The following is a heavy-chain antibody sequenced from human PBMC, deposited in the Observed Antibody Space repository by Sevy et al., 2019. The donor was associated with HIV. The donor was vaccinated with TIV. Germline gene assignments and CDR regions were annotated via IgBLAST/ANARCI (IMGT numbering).Heavy chain of an antibody. CDR3: ASGPDSGYDPFDY. J-gene: IGHJ4*02. D-gene: IGHD5-12*01. CDR2: INAGNGNT. V-gene: IGHV1-3*01. Sequence: ASVKVSCKASGYTFTSYAMHWGRQAPGRRLEWMGWINAGNGNTKYSQKFQGRVTITRDTSASTAYMELSSLRSEDTAVYYCASGPDSGYDPFDYWGQGTLVTVSS. CDR1: GYTFTSYA.